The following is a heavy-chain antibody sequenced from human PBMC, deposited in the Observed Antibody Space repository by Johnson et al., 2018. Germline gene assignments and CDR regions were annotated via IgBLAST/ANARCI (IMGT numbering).Heavy chain of an antibody. Sequence: VQLVQSGGGLVQPGRSLRLSCSGSGFPFGDYAITWFRQAPGKGLEWAGFIRSKAYGGTREYAASVKGRFTISRDDSKNIAYLEMNSLKNEDTAVDYCTRAPSRGDCYSGRFCYMDVWGKGTSVTVSS. CDR1: GFPFGDYA. V-gene: IGHV3-49*03. CDR2: IRSKAYGGTR. D-gene: IGHD2-21*02. CDR3: TRAPSRGDCYSGRFCYMDV. J-gene: IGHJ6*03.